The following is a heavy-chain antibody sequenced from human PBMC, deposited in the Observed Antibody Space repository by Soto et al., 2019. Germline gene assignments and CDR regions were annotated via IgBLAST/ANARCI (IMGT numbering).Heavy chain of an antibody. D-gene: IGHD2-15*01. CDR3: ASPIVVVPAARGYCSGGSWYSRSV. CDR2: ISGSGGST. Sequence: GGSLRLSCAASGFTVSRNYVSWVRQAPGKGLAWVSAISGSGGSTYYADSVKGRFTISRDNSKNTLYLQMNSLRDEDTAVYYCASPIVVVPAARGYCSGGSWYSRSVWGQGTTVTVSS. CDR1: GFTVSRNY. J-gene: IGHJ6*02. V-gene: IGHV3-23*01.